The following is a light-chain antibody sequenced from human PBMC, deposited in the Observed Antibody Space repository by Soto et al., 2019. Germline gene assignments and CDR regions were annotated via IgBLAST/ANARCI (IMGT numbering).Light chain of an antibody. J-gene: IGKJ4*01. CDR1: QGINHF. Sequence: DIQMTQSPSSLSASIGDRVTITCRASQGINHFLAWYQQKPGKVPKLLIYAASTLHSGVPSRFSGSGSGTDFSLTISSLQPEDGATYYCQKDDGSPLTYGGGTKVEIK. CDR3: QKDDGSPLT. V-gene: IGKV1-27*01. CDR2: AAS.